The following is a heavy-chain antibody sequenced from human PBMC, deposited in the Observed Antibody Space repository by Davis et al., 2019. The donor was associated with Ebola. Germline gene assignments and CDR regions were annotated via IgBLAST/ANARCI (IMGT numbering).Heavy chain of an antibody. CDR1: GDSVSSAG. D-gene: IGHD5-12*01. Sequence: HSQTLSLTCAISGDSVSSAGWNWIRQSPSRGLEWLGRTYYSSKWYNDYAVSVKRRIIINPDISKNQFSLQLNSVTPEDTAVYYCARGWLRTGFDYWGQGAPVTVSS. CDR2: TYYSSKWYN. CDR3: ARGWLRTGFDY. V-gene: IGHV6-1*01. J-gene: IGHJ4*02.